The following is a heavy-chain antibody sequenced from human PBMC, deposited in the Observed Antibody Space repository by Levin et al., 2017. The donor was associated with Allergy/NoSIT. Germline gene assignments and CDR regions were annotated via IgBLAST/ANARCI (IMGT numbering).Heavy chain of an antibody. Sequence: SETLSLTCTVSGGSISSSNYYWGWIRQPPGKGLEWIGSIYYSGNTYYNPSLKSRVTISVDTSKNQVSLKLSSVTAADTAVYYCARDPYDYVWGSYRSPYYWGQGTLVTVSS. CDR1: GGSISSSNYY. V-gene: IGHV4-39*07. CDR2: IYYSGNT. J-gene: IGHJ4*02. D-gene: IGHD3-16*02. CDR3: ARDPYDYVWGSYRSPYY.